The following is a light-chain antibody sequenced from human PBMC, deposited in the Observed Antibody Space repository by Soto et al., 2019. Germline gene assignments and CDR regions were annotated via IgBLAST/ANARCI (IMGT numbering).Light chain of an antibody. V-gene: IGLV4-60*02. CDR1: SGHSHYI. CDR3: ETWDASLGV. Sequence: QSVLTQSSSASASLGSSVKLTCTLRSGHSHYIIAWHQQQPGKAPRYLMKLEGGGKYSKGSGVPDRFSGSSSGADRYLTISHLPFEDEADYYCETWDASLGVFGGGTKLTVL. CDR2: LEGGGKY. J-gene: IGLJ3*02.